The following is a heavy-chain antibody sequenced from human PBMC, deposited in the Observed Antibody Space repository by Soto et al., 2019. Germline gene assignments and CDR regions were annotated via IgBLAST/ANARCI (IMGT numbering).Heavy chain of an antibody. J-gene: IGHJ6*02. CDR3: ARHSCCSTPNYYYGMDV. CDR1: GGTFSSYA. D-gene: IGHD2-15*01. CDR2: IIPIFGTA. V-gene: IGHV1-69*12. Sequence: QVQLVQSGAEVKKPGSSVKVSCKASGGTFSSYAISWVRRAPGQGLEWMGGIIPIFGTANYAQKFQGRVTITADESTSTAYMELSSLRSEDTAVYYCARHSCCSTPNYYYGMDVWGQGTTVTVSS.